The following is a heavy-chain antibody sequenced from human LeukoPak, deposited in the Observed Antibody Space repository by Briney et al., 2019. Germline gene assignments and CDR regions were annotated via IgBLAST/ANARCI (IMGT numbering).Heavy chain of an antibody. CDR1: GFTFSSYG. Sequence: GGSLRLSCAASGFTFSSYGMSWVRQAPGKGLEWVAFIRYEGSNKYYADSVKGRFTISRDNSKNTLYLQMNSLRAEDTAVYYCAKDQYSYGSEAYYMDVWGKGTTVTISS. CDR3: AKDQYSYGSEAYYMDV. D-gene: IGHD5-18*01. CDR2: IRYEGSNK. J-gene: IGHJ6*03. V-gene: IGHV3-30*02.